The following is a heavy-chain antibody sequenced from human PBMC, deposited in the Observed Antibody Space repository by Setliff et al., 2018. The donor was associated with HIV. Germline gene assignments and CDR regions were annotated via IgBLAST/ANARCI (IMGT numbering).Heavy chain of an antibody. J-gene: IGHJ4*02. CDR2: IFYSGST. CDR1: GGSISSGDYY. Sequence: SETLSLTCTVYGGSISSGDYYWNWIRQPPGEGLEWIGYIFYSGSTYYNPSLKSRVTISVDTSNNQFSLKLISVTAADTALYYCARDGRDGSGYRTFDYWGRGTLVTVSS. V-gene: IGHV4-30-4*08. CDR3: ARDGRDGSGYRTFDY. D-gene: IGHD3-22*01.